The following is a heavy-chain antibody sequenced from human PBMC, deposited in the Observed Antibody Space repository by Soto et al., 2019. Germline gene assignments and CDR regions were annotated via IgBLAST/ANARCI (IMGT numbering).Heavy chain of an antibody. CDR3: ARGRGITGTDDY. D-gene: IGHD1-20*01. V-gene: IGHV1-8*01. Sequence: ASVKVSCKASGYTFTSYDINWVRQATGQGLEWMGWMNPNSGNTGYAQKFQGRVTMTRNTSISTAYMELSSLRSEDTAVYYCARGRGITGTDDYWGQGTLVTVSA. CDR1: GYTFTSYD. J-gene: IGHJ4*02. CDR2: MNPNSGNT.